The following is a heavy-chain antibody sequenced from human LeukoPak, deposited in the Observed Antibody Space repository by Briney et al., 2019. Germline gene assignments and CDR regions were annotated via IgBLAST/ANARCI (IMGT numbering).Heavy chain of an antibody. D-gene: IGHD5-18*01. J-gene: IGHJ4*02. Sequence: GGSLRLSCVASGFTFSTYWMSWVRQAPGKGLEWVANIKKNGNEKYYVDSVKGRFTISRNNAKNSLYLQMNSLRAEDTAVYYCARVSPPMQLWAFDYWGQGTLVTVSS. CDR1: GFTFSTYW. CDR3: ARVSPPMQLWAFDY. CDR2: IKKNGNEK. V-gene: IGHV3-7*03.